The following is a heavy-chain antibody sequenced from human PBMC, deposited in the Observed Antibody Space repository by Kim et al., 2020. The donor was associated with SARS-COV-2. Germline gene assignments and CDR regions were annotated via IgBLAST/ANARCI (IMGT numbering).Heavy chain of an antibody. Sequence: STYSADSVKGTLTISRDNSKNTLYLQMSSLRAEDTAVYYCVKRGSSELDYWGHGTLVTVSS. CDR3: VKRGSSELDY. V-gene: IGHV3-64D*09. D-gene: IGHD3-22*01. J-gene: IGHJ4*01. CDR2: ST.